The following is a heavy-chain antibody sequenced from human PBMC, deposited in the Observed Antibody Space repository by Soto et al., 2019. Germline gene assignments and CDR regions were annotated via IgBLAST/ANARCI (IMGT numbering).Heavy chain of an antibody. D-gene: IGHD5-18*01. V-gene: IGHV3-21*01. Sequence: GGSLRLSCAASGFTFSSYSMNWVRQAPGKGLEWVSSISSSSSYIYYADSVKGRFTISRDNAKNSLYLQMNSLRAEDTAVYYCARDSDSYANFDYWGQGTLVTVSS. J-gene: IGHJ4*02. CDR1: GFTFSSYS. CDR2: ISSSSSYI. CDR3: ARDSDSYANFDY.